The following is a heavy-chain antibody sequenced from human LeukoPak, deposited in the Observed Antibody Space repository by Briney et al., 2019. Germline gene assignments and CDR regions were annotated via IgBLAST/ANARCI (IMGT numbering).Heavy chain of an antibody. J-gene: IGHJ6*02. V-gene: IGHV3-23*01. D-gene: IGHD2-2*01. CDR3: ARDLEDIVVVPAGPEMHGMDV. CDR2: ISASGGST. Sequence: GGSLRLSCAASGFTFSSYSMSWVRQAPGKGLEWVSAISASGGSTYYADSVKGRFTISRDNAKNSLYLQMNSLRAEDTAVYYCARDLEDIVVVPAGPEMHGMDVWGQGTTVTVSS. CDR1: GFTFSSYS.